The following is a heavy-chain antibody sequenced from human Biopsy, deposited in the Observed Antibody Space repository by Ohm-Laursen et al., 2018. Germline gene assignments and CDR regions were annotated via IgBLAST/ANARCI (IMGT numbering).Heavy chain of an antibody. CDR1: GDSISSYY. J-gene: IGHJ2*01. D-gene: IGHD3-22*01. CDR3: ARDRGYYSDRTVPGYFDL. CDR2: VHYTGIT. V-gene: IGHV4-59*01. Sequence: GTLSLTWPVSGDSISSYYWGWIRQPPGKGLEWIGYVHYTGITDYNRSLQSRVTISVDTSKNHFSLRLRSVTPADTAIYYCARDRGYYSDRTVPGYFDLWGRGTLVTVSS.